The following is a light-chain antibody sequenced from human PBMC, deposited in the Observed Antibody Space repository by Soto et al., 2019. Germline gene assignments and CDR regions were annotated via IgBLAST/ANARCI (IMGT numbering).Light chain of an antibody. V-gene: IGLV1-47*02. CDR2: SDH. CDR1: SSNIGSNF. Sequence: QSVLTQPPSASGTPGQRVTISCSGSSSNIGSNFVCWYQQLPGTAPKLLIYSDHQRPSGVPDRFSGSKSGTSASLAISGLRSEDEADYYCAAWDDSLSGVVFGRGTQLTV. J-gene: IGLJ2*01. CDR3: AAWDDSLSGVV.